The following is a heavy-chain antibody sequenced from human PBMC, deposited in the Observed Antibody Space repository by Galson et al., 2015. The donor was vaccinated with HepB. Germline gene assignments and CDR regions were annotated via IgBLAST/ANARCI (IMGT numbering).Heavy chain of an antibody. CDR2: IYSSGST. V-gene: IGHV4-59*01. CDR1: GGSIRHYY. Sequence: SETLSLTCTISGGSIRHYYWSWIRQPPGKGLEWIGCIYSSGSTNYNPSLKSRVAMSVDTSKNQFSLRLSSVTAADTAVYYCAREVGVYGSGWYFDYWGQGTLVTVSS. D-gene: IGHD6-19*01. CDR3: AREVGVYGSGWYFDY. J-gene: IGHJ4*02.